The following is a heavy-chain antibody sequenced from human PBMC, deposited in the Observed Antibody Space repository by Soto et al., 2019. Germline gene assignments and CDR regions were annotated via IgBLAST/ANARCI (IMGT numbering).Heavy chain of an antibody. Sequence: SVKVACMVSGYTLTELCMHWVRQAPGKGFEWVGVFDPEDGETIYAQKFQGRVTMTEDTSTDTAYMELSSLRSEDTAVYYCASTGRYFDWFPAVNDAFDIWGQGTMVTVSS. D-gene: IGHD3-9*01. CDR2: FDPEDGET. V-gene: IGHV1-24*01. CDR1: GYTLTELC. J-gene: IGHJ3*02. CDR3: ASTGRYFDWFPAVNDAFDI.